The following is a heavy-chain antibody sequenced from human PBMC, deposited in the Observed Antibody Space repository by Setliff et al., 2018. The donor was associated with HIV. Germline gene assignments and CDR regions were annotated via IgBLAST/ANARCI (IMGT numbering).Heavy chain of an antibody. V-gene: IGHV3-64*02. CDR1: GLAFSNYG. Sequence: GGSLRLSCAASGLAFSNYGMHWVRQAPGKRLEYVSAISNTGDHTYYADSVKGRFTISRDNSKNRLDLQMGSLRAEDMAVYYCASNFRSGYWYFDLWGRGTLVTVSS. CDR2: ISNTGDHT. D-gene: IGHD2-15*01. J-gene: IGHJ2*01. CDR3: ASNFRSGYWYFDL.